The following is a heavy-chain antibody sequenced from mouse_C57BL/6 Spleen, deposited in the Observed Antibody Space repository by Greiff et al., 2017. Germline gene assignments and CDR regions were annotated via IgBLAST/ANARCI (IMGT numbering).Heavy chain of an antibody. J-gene: IGHJ1*03. V-gene: IGHV5-17*01. CDR1: GFTFSDYG. Sequence: EVMLVESGGGLVKPGGSLKLSCAASGFTFSDYGMHWVRQAPEKGLEWVAYISSGSSTIYYADTVKGRFTISRDNAKNTLFLQMTRLRSEDTAMDYCAKNSNPRYFDVWGTGTTVTVSS. CDR2: ISSGSSTI. D-gene: IGHD2-5*01. CDR3: AKNSNPRYFDV.